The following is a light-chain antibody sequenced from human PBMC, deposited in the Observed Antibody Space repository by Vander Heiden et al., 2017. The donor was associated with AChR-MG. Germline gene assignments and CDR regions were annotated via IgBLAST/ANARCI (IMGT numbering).Light chain of an antibody. V-gene: IGLV3-9*01. CDR2: RDS. CDR3: QVWDSSTVV. CDR1: NIGSKN. J-gene: IGLJ2*01. Sequence: SYELTQPLPVSVDLGQTARITCGGNNIGSKNVHWYQQKPGQAPVLVIYRDSNRPSGIPERFSGSNSGNTATLTISRAQAGDEADYYCQVWDSSTVVFGGGTKLTVL.